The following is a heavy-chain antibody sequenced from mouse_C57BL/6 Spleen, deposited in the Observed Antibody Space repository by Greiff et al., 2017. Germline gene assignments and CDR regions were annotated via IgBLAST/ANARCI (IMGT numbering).Heavy chain of an antibody. CDR1: GYAFSSSW. CDR2: IYPGDGDT. Sequence: QVQLQQSGPELVKPGASVKISCKASGYAFSSSWMNWVKQRPGKGLEWIGRIYPGDGDTNYNGKFKGKATLTADKSSSTAYMQLSSLTSEDSAVYFWAESYYSGSPTFYVDYWAKAPLSQSPQ. J-gene: IGHJ2*01. V-gene: IGHV1-82*01. D-gene: IGHD1-1*01. CDR3: AESYYSGSPTFYVDY.